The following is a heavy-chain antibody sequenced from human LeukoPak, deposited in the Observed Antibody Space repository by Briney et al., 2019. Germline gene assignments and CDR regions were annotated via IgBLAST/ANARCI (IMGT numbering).Heavy chain of an antibody. CDR2: IIPIFGTA. D-gene: IGHD2-2*01. Sequence: ASVKVSCKASGGTFSSYAISWVRQAPGQGLEWMGGIIPIFGTANYAQKFQGGVTITADESTSPAYMELSSLRSEDTAVYYCARDKTYCSSTSCYHLFDYWGQGTLVTVSS. CDR1: GGTFSSYA. CDR3: ARDKTYCSSTSCYHLFDY. V-gene: IGHV1-69*13. J-gene: IGHJ4*02.